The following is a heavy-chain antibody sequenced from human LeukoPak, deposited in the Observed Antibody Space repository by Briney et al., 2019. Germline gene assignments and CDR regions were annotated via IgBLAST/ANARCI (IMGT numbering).Heavy chain of an antibody. V-gene: IGHV3-7*01. Sequence: PGGSLRLSCAASGFTFSNAWMSWVRQAPGKGLEWVANIKQDGSEKNYVGSVKSRFTIARDNAKNSLYLQMNSLRAEDTAVYYCARSSITMVRGVIKSTTSWYHYYNMDVWGKGTTVTVSS. J-gene: IGHJ6*03. CDR3: ARSSITMVRGVIKSTTSWYHYYNMDV. D-gene: IGHD3-10*01. CDR1: GFTFSNAW. CDR2: IKQDGSEK.